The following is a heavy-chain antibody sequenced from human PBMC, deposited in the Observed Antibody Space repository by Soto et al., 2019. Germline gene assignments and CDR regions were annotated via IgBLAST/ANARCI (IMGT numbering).Heavy chain of an antibody. CDR3: ARDYYRFNSGYGFSMDF. CDR2: IYSGGST. J-gene: IGHJ6*02. CDR1: GFTVSSNY. D-gene: IGHD5-12*01. Sequence: GGSLRLSCAASGFTVSSNYMSWVRQAPGKGLEWVAVIYSGGSTYYADSVKGRFIISRDNSKNTLYLQMNSLRAEDTAVYYCARDYYRFNSGYGFSMDFWGQGTTVTVSS. V-gene: IGHV3-66*01.